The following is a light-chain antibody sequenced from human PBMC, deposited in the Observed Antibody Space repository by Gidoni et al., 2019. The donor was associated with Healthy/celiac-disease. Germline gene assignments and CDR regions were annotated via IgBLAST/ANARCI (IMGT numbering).Light chain of an antibody. CDR2: AAS. V-gene: IGKV1-39*01. J-gene: IGKJ2*01. Sequence: IQMTQSPSSLSASVGDRVTITCRASQSISSYLNWYQQKPGKAPKLLIYAASSLQSGVPSRFSGSGSGTDFTLTISSRQPEDLATYYCQQSYSTPRYTFGQGTKLEIK. CDR3: QQSYSTPRYT. CDR1: QSISSY.